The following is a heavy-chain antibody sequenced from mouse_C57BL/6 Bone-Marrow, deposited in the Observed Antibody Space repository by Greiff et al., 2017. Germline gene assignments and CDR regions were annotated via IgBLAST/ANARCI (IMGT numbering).Heavy chain of an antibody. CDR2: ISSGSSTI. V-gene: IGHV5-17*01. Sequence: EVQRVESGGGLVKPGGSLKLSCAASGFTFSDYGMHWVRQAPEKGLEWVAYISSGSSTIYYADTVKGRFTISRDNAKNTLFLQMTSLRSEDTAMYYCARQGNYRYYYAMDYWGQGTSVTVSS. CDR1: GFTFSDYG. J-gene: IGHJ4*01. D-gene: IGHD2-1*01. CDR3: ARQGNYRYYYAMDY.